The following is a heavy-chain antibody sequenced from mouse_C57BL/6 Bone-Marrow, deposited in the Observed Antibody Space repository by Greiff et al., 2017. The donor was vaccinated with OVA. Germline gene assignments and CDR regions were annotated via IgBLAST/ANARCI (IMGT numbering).Heavy chain of an antibody. D-gene: IGHD1-1*01. J-gene: IGHJ2*01. CDR2: ISSGGSYT. Sequence: EVQLVESGGDLVKPGGSLKLSCAASGFTFSSYGMSWVRQTPDKRLEWVVTISSGGSYTYYPDSVKGLFTISIDNTKNTLYLQMSSLKSEDTAMYYCARHGDYGSFFDYWGQGTTLTVSS. CDR3: ARHGDYGSFFDY. V-gene: IGHV5-6*01. CDR1: GFTFSSYG.